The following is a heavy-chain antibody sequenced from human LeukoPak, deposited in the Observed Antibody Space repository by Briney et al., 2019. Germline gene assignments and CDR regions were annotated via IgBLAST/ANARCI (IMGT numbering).Heavy chain of an antibody. D-gene: IGHD3-22*01. CDR3: AKYFYDGSGTHYFDY. CDR2: IKPDGSEK. CDR1: GFTFSSHW. Sequence: GGSLRLSCAASGFTFSSHWMSWVRQAPGKGLEWVGNIKPDGSEKYYVDSLKGRFIISRDKAKNSLYLQMNSLRAEDVAVYYCAKYFYDGSGTHYFDYWGQGTPVTVSS. J-gene: IGHJ4*02. V-gene: IGHV3-7*01.